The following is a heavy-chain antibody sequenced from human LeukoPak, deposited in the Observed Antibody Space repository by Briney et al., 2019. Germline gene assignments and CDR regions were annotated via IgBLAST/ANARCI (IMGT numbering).Heavy chain of an antibody. J-gene: IGHJ4*02. CDR1: GFTFRHSW. CDR2: IHPDSSVK. Sequence: GGSLRPSCAASGFTFRHSWLSWIRQTPGKGLEWVANIHPDSSVKFYVDSMEGRFTISRDNAKNSLYLQMNSLRAEDTAVYYCARDRIDYGDLPADYWGQGTLVTVSS. V-gene: IGHV3-7*01. CDR3: ARDRIDYGDLPADY. D-gene: IGHD4-17*01.